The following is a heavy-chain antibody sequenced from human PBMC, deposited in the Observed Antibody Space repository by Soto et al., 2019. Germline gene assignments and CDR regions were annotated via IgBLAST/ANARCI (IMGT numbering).Heavy chain of an antibody. Sequence: ASVKVSCKASGYIFTTYDITWVRQAPGQGLEWMGWISTYNGNTNYAQKYQGRVTMTTDTSTSTAYMELRSLRSDDTAVYYCARNQEGRYCSNAICSTDFWGQGTLVTVSS. J-gene: IGHJ4*02. CDR1: GYIFTTYD. D-gene: IGHD2-8*01. CDR2: ISTYNGNT. V-gene: IGHV1-18*01. CDR3: ARNQEGRYCSNAICSTDF.